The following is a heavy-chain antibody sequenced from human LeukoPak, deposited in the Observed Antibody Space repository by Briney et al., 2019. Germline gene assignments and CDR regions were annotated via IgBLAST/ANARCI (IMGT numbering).Heavy chain of an antibody. J-gene: IGHJ5*01. D-gene: IGHD5-18*01. CDR1: GFSFSSYE. Sequence: GGSLRLSCAASGFSFSSYEMNWVRQAPGKGLEWVSNISPSGSTKYYADSVKGRFTVSRDNAKNSLYLQMNSLSADDTGVYYCVRGGSGSSYGEFVSWGQGTLVTVSS. CDR3: VRGGSGSSYGEFVS. CDR2: ISPSGSTK. V-gene: IGHV3-48*03.